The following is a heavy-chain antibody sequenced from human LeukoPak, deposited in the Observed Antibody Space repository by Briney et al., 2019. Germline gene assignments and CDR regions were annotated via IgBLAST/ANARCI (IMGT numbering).Heavy chain of an antibody. CDR2: IYSSGST. CDR3: ARRGNYYGAGSNNWFDP. V-gene: IGHV3-66*04. D-gene: IGHD3-10*01. Sequence: PGGSLRLSCVVSGFIASSNYMSWVRPAPGKGLEWVSIIYSSGSTYYADSVKGRFTISRDNSKNTLYLQMNRLRAEDTAVYYCARRGNYYGAGSNNWFDPWGQGTLVTVSS. CDR1: GFIASSNY. J-gene: IGHJ5*02.